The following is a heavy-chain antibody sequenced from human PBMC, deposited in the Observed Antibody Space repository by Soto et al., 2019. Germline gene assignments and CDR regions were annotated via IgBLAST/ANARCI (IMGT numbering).Heavy chain of an antibody. CDR1: GFSLSTSGVG. CDR2: IYWDDDK. V-gene: IGHV2-5*02. D-gene: IGHD3-16*02. Sequence: QITLKESGPTLVKPTQTLTLTCTFSGFSLSTSGVGVGWIRQPPGKALEWLTLIYWDDDKRYSPSLKSRLTITKDTSKNQVVLTMTNMDPVDTATYYCAHRVHLSKYDYVWGSYRPPGAFDIWGQGTMVTVSS. CDR3: AHRVHLSKYDYVWGSYRPPGAFDI. J-gene: IGHJ3*02.